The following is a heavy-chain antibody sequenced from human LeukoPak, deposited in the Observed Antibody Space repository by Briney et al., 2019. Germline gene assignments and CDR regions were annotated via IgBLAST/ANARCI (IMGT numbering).Heavy chain of an antibody. D-gene: IGHD2-8*01. CDR3: AEEGGSSSPRYFGIVLMVYAHDY. J-gene: IGHJ4*02. CDR1: GFTFSSYA. CDR2: ISGSGGST. V-gene: IGHV3-23*01. Sequence: GGSLRLSCAASGFTFSSYAMSWVRQAPGKGLEWVSAISGSGGSTYYADSVKGRFTVSRDNSKNTLYLQMNSLRAEDTAVYYCAEEGGSSSPRYFGIVLMVYAHDYWGQGTLVTVSS.